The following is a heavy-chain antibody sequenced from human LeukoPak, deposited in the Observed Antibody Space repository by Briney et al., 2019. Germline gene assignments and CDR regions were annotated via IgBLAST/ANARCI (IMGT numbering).Heavy chain of an antibody. D-gene: IGHD4-17*01. CDR2: IYYSGST. CDR3: ARDGRYGDYVDY. CDR1: GGSISSYY. V-gene: IGHV4-59*01. Sequence: SETLSLTCTVSGGSISSYYWSWIRQPPGKGLEWIGYIYYSGSTNYNPSLKSRVTISVDTSKNQFSLKLSSVTAAGTAVYYCARDGRYGDYVDYWGQGTLVTVSS. J-gene: IGHJ4*02.